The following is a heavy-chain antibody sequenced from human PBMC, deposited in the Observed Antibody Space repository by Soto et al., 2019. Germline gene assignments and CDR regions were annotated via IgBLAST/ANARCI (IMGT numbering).Heavy chain of an antibody. Sequence: GGSLRLSCAASGFTFSSYAMHWVRQAPGKGLEWVAVISYDGSNKYYADSVKGRFTISRDNPKNTLYLQMNSLRAEDTAVYYCARERITMVRGVMDYYYGMDVWGQGTTVTVSS. CDR2: ISYDGSNK. CDR1: GFTFSSYA. D-gene: IGHD3-10*01. J-gene: IGHJ6*02. V-gene: IGHV3-30-3*01. CDR3: ARERITMVRGVMDYYYGMDV.